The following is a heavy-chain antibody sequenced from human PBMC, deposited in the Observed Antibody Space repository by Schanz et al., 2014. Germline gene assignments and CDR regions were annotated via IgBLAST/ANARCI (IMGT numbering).Heavy chain of an antibody. CDR2: IIPIHGIV. J-gene: IGHJ5*02. CDR1: GGTFSTYP. Sequence: QVQLVQSGDEVKKPGASVKVSCKASGGTFSTYPINWLRQAPGQGLEWMGRIIPIHGIVNYAQRFQDRVRITADKSTSTAYMELSSLRSEDTAVYYCAREVGLYDRGWFDPWGQGTLVTVSS. CDR3: AREVGLYDRGWFDP. D-gene: IGHD3-22*01. V-gene: IGHV1-69*04.